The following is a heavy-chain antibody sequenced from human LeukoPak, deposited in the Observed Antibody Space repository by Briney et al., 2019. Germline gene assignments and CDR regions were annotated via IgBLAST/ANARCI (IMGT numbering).Heavy chain of an antibody. V-gene: IGHV4-59*01. D-gene: IGHD6-13*01. J-gene: IGHJ4*02. CDR3: ARGEYSSSWYAAYFDY. Sequence: NASETLSLTCTVSGGSISSYYWSWIRQPPGKGLEWIGYIYYSGSTNYNPSLKSRVTISVDTSKNQFSLKLSSVTAADTAVYYCARGEYSSSWYAAYFDYWGQGTLVTVSS. CDR2: IYYSGST. CDR1: GGSISSYY.